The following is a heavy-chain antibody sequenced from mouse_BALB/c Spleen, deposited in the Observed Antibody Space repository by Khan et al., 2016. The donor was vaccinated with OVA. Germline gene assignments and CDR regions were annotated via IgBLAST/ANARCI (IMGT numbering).Heavy chain of an antibody. Sequence: EVQLQESGPSLVKPSQSLSLTCTVTGYSITSNYAWSWIRQFPGSKLEWMGYISYSGATNYNPSLKSRISVTQDTSENQFFLQLNSVTTEDTATYFCARQNYYGYALDYWGQGTSVTVSS. V-gene: IGHV3-2*02. J-gene: IGHJ4*01. D-gene: IGHD1-1*01. CDR2: ISYSGAT. CDR3: ARQNYYGYALDY. CDR1: GYSITSNYA.